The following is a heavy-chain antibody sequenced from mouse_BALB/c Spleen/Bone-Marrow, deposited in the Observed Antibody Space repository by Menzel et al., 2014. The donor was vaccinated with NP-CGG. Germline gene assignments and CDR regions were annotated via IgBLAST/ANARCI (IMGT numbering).Heavy chain of an antibody. CDR1: GFNIKDTY. J-gene: IGHJ2*01. CDR2: IDPANGNT. V-gene: IGHV14-3*02. D-gene: IGHD1-2*01. CDR3: ARYRLGTYFDY. Sequence: VQLQQPGAELVKPGASVKLSCTASGFNIKDTYMHWVKQRPEQGLEWIGRIDPANGNTKYDPKFQGKAIITADTSSNTAYLQLSSLTSEDTAVYYCARYRLGTYFDYWGQGTTLTVSS.